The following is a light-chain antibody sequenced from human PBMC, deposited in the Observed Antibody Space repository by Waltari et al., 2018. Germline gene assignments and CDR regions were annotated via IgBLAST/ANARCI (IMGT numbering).Light chain of an antibody. CDR1: SIDVGGYNY. V-gene: IGLV2-14*01. J-gene: IGLJ3*02. CDR2: EVS. Sequence: QSALTQPASVSGSPGQSSTISCTGTSIDVGGYNYVSWYQPHPGKAPKLMIYEVSNRPSGVSNRFSGSKSGNTASLTISGLQAEDEADYYCSSYTSSSTLVFGGGTKLTVL. CDR3: SSYTSSSTLV.